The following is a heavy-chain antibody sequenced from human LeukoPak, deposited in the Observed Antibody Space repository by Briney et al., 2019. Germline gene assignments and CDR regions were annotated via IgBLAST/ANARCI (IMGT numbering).Heavy chain of an antibody. Sequence: GGSLRLSRAASGFTFPNAWVNWVRQAPGKGLEWVGHIKSKGNGGTIDYAAPVKGRFTISGDDSKNTVYLQMNSLEIEDTAVYFCTTDPGTGVRGHWGQGTLVTVSS. J-gene: IGHJ4*02. CDR1: GFTFPNAW. V-gene: IGHV3-15*01. D-gene: IGHD3-10*01. CDR2: IKSKGNGGTI. CDR3: TTDPGTGVRGH.